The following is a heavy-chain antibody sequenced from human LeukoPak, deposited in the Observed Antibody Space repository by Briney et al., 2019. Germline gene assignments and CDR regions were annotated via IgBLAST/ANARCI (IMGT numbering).Heavy chain of an antibody. D-gene: IGHD6-19*01. V-gene: IGHV4-59*08. CDR2: IYYIGST. J-gene: IGHJ4*02. CDR3: ARQSRPGYNSDWYLDS. Sequence: SETLSLTCAVSGGSISYYYWSWIRQPPGKRLEWIGYIYYIGSTNYNPSLESRVTISVDTSNNHFSLKLSSVTAADTAVYYCARQSRPGYNSDWYLDSWGQGTLVTVSS. CDR1: GGSISYYY.